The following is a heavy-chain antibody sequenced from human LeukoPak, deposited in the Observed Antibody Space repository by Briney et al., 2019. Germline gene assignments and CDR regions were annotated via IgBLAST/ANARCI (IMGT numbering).Heavy chain of an antibody. J-gene: IGHJ4*02. V-gene: IGHV3-9*01. CDR1: GFTFGDYA. Sequence: PGGSLRLSCTASGFTFGDYAMSWIRQAPGKGLEWVSGISWNSGSIDYADSVKGRFTISRDNAKNSLYLQMNSLRVEDTAFYYCAKDNRRHYTSGPNPDSLHWGQGALVTVSS. D-gene: IGHD6-19*01. CDR3: AKDNRRHYTSGPNPDSLH. CDR2: ISWNSGSI.